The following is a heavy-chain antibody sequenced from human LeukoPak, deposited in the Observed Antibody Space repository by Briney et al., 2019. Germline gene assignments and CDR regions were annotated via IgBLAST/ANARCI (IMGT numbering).Heavy chain of an antibody. CDR2: ISWNSGTK. J-gene: IGHJ6*02. D-gene: IGHD2-8*01. Sequence: PGGSLRLSCAASGFTFDDYAMHWVRQAPGKGLEWVSGISWNSGTKGYADSVKGRFTISRDNAKNSLYLQMNSLRGEDAALYYCAVLHYYAMDVWGQGTRVTVSS. CDR3: AVLHYYAMDV. CDR1: GFTFDDYA. V-gene: IGHV3-9*01.